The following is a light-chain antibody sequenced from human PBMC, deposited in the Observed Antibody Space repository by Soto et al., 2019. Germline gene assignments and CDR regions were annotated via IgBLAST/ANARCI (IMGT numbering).Light chain of an antibody. J-gene: IGLJ3*02. CDR3: VLHVRSGTWL. V-gene: IGLV8-61*01. Sequence: QTVVTQEPSFSVSPGGTVTLTCGLSSGSVSPSHFPSWYQQTPGQALRTLIYSTNSRSSGVPDRFSGSILGNKAALTITGAQADDESDYYCVLHVRSGTWLFGGGTKLTAL. CDR2: STN. CDR1: SGSVSPSHF.